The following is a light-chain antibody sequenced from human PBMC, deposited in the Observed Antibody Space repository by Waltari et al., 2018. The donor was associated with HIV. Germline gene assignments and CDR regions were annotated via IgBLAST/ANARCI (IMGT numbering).Light chain of an antibody. J-gene: IGKJ4*01. CDR3: QQRSIGPPLT. Sequence: EFVLTQSPATLSLAPGERATLSCRASQSIRSYLAWYQQKSGQPPRLLIYDATNRANGVPARFSGSGSGTDYTLTISSLEPEDFAVYFCQQRSIGPPLTFGGGTKVEMK. CDR2: DAT. CDR1: QSIRSY. V-gene: IGKV3-11*01.